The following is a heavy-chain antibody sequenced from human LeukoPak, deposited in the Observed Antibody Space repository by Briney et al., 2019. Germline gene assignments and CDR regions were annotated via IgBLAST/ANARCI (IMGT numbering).Heavy chain of an antibody. CDR3: ARGAMANSYYFDY. CDR2: IYYTGIT. D-gene: IGHD6-6*01. Sequence: SETLSLTCTVSGGSISSYYWSWIRQPPGKGLEWIGYIYYTGITNYNPSLKSRVTVSVDTSKNQFSLKLSSVTAADTAVYCCARGAMANSYYFDYWGQGTLVTVSS. CDR1: GGSISSYY. V-gene: IGHV4-59*01. J-gene: IGHJ4*02.